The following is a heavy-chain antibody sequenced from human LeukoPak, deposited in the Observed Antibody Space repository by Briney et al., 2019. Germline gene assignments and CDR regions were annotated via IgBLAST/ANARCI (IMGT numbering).Heavy chain of an antibody. CDR2: IKQDGSEK. CDR1: GFTFSSYW. D-gene: IGHD5-12*01. V-gene: IGHV3-7*02. J-gene: IGHJ4*02. CDR3: ASGYALEKFDY. Sequence: PGGSLRLSCAASGFTFSSYWMSWVRQAPGKGLEWVANIKQDGSEKYYVDSVKGRFTISRDNAKNSLYLQMNSLRAEDTAVYYCASGYALEKFDYWGQGTLVTVSS.